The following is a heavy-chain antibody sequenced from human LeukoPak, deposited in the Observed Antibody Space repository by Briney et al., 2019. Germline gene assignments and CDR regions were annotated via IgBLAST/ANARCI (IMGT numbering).Heavy chain of an antibody. CDR1: GYTFISYY. D-gene: IGHD3-22*01. CDR3: ARDLFGYHDTNGRYLFF. J-gene: IGHJ4*02. Sequence: ASVKVSCKASGYTFISYYIHWVRQAPGQGLEWMGLINPSGGSTSYAQKFQGRVTMSRDTSTSTVYMELSSLISEDSAVYYCARDLFGYHDTNGRYLFFWGQGTLVTVSS. CDR2: INPSGGST. V-gene: IGHV1-46*01.